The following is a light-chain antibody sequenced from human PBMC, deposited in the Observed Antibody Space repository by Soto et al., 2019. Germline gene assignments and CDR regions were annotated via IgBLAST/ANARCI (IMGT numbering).Light chain of an antibody. V-gene: IGLV2-14*03. J-gene: IGLJ1*01. CDR1: SSDVGGSNF. Sequence: QSVLTQPASVSDSPGQSITISCTGTSSDVGGSNFVSWYQQHPGKPPKLIIYDVANRPSGVSNRFSGSKSGSTASLIISRLQAEDEADYYCSSSTSSTTLDVFGTGTKVTVL. CDR3: SSSTSSTTLDV. CDR2: DVA.